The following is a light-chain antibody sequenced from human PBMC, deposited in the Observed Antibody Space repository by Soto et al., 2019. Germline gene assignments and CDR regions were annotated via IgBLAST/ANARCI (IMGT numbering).Light chain of an antibody. CDR1: QSVSSN. J-gene: IGKJ1*01. CDR2: AAS. V-gene: IGKV3-11*01. Sequence: EIVITQSPATLSVSPGERATLSCRASQSVSSNLAWYQQKPGQAPRLLIYAASNRATGIPARFSGSGSGTDFTLTISSLEPEDFVFYYCQQRSNWPPGPFGQGTKVDI. CDR3: QQRSNWPPGP.